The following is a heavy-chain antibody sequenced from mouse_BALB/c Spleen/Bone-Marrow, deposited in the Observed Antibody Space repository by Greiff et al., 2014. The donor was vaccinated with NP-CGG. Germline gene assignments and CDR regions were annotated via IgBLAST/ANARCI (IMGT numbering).Heavy chain of an antibody. CDR3: ARALHYYGSSYGAMDY. CDR2: IYPGDGDT. V-gene: IGHV1-87*01. Sequence: LVESGAELARPGASVKLSCKASGYTFTSYWMQWIKQRPGQGLEWIGAIYPGDGDTRFTQKFKGKATLTADKSSSTAYMQLSSLASEDSAVYYCARALHYYGSSYGAMDYWGQGTSVTVAS. J-gene: IGHJ4*01. D-gene: IGHD1-1*01. CDR1: GYTFTSYW.